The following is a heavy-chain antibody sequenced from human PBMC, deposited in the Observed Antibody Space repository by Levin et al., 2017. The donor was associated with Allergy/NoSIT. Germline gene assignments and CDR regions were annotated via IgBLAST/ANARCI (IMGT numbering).Heavy chain of an antibody. J-gene: IGHJ3*02. V-gene: IGHV3-21*06. CDR1: GFTLSSYA. D-gene: IGHD4-11*01. CDR3: ARSASVTHALDI. Sequence: GGSLRLSCVVSGFTLSSYAITWARQAPGKGLQWVASTSSNSRYIFNEKSLKGRVTISRDNAKNSVFLQMNSLRADDTAVYYCARSASVTHALDIWGQGTMVTVSS. CDR2: TSSNSRYI.